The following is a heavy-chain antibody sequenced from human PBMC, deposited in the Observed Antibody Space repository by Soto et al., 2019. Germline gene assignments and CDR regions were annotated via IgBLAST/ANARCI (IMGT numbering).Heavy chain of an antibody. Sequence: QMQLQESGPGLVKPSETLSLTCTVSGASVSNGYWSWIRQPPGKGLEWIGFMYFGGSFNYNPSLTSRVTISVDTSKNKISMKLTSVTAADPAVSYCARSYYDSTGFAVDPWGQGTLVTVSS. V-gene: IGHV4-59*02. CDR3: ARSYYDSTGFAVDP. D-gene: IGHD3-22*01. CDR2: MYFGGSF. J-gene: IGHJ5*02. CDR1: GASVSNGY.